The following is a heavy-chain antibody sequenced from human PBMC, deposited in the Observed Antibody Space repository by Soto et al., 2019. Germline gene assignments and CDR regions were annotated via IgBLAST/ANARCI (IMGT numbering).Heavy chain of an antibody. Sequence: GSLRLSCAASGFTFNYAWMNWVRQAPGKGLEWIGRIKSNTDGGTTDYAAPVKGRFTISRDDSKNTLYLQMDSLKSEDTAVYHCTTAGSSSGGPHGMAIWGQGTTVTVSS. J-gene: IGHJ6*02. D-gene: IGHD2-2*01. V-gene: IGHV3-15*01. CDR1: GFTFNYAW. CDR3: TTAGSSSGGPHGMAI. CDR2: IKSNTDGGTT.